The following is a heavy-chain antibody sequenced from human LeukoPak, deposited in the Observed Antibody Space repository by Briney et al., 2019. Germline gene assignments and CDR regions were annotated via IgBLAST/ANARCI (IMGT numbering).Heavy chain of an antibody. Sequence: PGGSLRLSCAASGFTFSYYWMGWVRQAPGKGLEWVASIKQDGSEKYYVDSVRGRFTISRDNANNSLNLQMDSLRADDMAVYYCARGPPPRYSTSWFDYWGQGTLVTVSS. CDR2: IKQDGSEK. D-gene: IGHD6-13*01. CDR1: GFTFSYYW. V-gene: IGHV3-7*05. CDR3: ARGPPPRYSTSWFDY. J-gene: IGHJ5*01.